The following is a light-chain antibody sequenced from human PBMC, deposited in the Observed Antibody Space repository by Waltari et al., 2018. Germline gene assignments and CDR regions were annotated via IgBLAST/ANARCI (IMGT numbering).Light chain of an antibody. CDR2: TDN. J-gene: IGLJ2*01. V-gene: IGLV1-44*01. Sequence: QSVLTQPPSASGTPGPTVTISCSGSSSNIGVNTVNWYQQLPGTAPKLLIYTDNLRPSGVPDRFSGSKSGTSASLAISGLQSEDEADYHCQTWDDSLNGVVFGGGTKLTVL. CDR3: QTWDDSLNGVV. CDR1: SSNIGVNT.